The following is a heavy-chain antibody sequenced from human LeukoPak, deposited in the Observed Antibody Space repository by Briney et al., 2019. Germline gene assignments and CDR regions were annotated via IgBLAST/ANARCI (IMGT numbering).Heavy chain of an antibody. CDR1: GVTLSNYG. D-gene: IGHD3-10*01. Sequence: AGGSLRLSCGVSGVTLSNYGMSWVRQAPGKGLEWVAGISDSGGRTNYADSVKGRFTISRDSPKNTLYLQVNSLRVEDTAVYFCAKRGVVIRVVLVGFHKEAYYFDSWGQGALVTVSS. J-gene: IGHJ4*02. CDR3: AKRGVVIRVVLVGFHKEAYYFDS. V-gene: IGHV3-23*01. CDR2: ISDSGGRT.